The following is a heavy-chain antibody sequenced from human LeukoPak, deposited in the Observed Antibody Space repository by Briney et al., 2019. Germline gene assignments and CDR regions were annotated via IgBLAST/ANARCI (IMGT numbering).Heavy chain of an antibody. J-gene: IGHJ4*02. V-gene: IGHV3-49*04. Sequence: GSLRLSCAASGFTFSSYGMHWVRQAPGKGLEWVGFIRSKAYGGTTEYAASVKGRFTISRDDSKSIAYLQMNSLKTEDTAVYYCSGSFGELTFFDYWGQGTLVTVSS. D-gene: IGHD3-10*01. CDR2: IRSKAYGGTT. CDR1: GFTFSSYG. CDR3: SGSFGELTFFDY.